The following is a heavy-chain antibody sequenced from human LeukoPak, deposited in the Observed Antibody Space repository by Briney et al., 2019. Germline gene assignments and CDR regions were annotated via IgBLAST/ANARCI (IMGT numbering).Heavy chain of an antibody. CDR1: GFTFSSYA. J-gene: IGHJ4*02. V-gene: IGHV3-23*01. Sequence: PGGSLRLSCAASGFTFSSYAMSWVRQAPGKGLEWVPGVSDSGGSTYYADSVKGRFTISRDNSKNTLYLQMNSLRAEDTAVYYCAKDRDPGMLRPFDYWGQGTLVTVSS. CDR3: AKDRDPGMLRPFDY. D-gene: IGHD3-10*01. CDR2: VSDSGGST.